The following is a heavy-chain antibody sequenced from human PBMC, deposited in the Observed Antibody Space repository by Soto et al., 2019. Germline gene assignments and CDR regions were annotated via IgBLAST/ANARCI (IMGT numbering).Heavy chain of an antibody. D-gene: IGHD2-15*01. V-gene: IGHV3-23*01. Sequence: EVLLLESGGGLVQTGGSLRLSCEASGFSFSSFAMNWVRQAPGKGLEWVSAIGDRGASTYYADSVKGRFTISRDNSSNTLYLQLNSLRAEDTAVYYCATGVEMDVWGNGTTVTVSS. CDR3: ATGVEMDV. J-gene: IGHJ6*04. CDR1: GFSFSSFA. CDR2: IGDRGAST.